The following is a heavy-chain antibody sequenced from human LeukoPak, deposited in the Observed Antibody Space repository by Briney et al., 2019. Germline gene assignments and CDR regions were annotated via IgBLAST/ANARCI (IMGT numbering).Heavy chain of an antibody. Sequence: SVKVSCKASGGTFSSYAISWVRQAPGQGLEWMGGIIPIFGTANYAQKFQGRVTITADKSTSTAYMELSSLRSEDTAVYYCAGEVRIVGARHAFDIWGQGTMVTVSS. J-gene: IGHJ3*02. V-gene: IGHV1-69*06. D-gene: IGHD1-26*01. CDR2: IIPIFGTA. CDR3: AGEVRIVGARHAFDI. CDR1: GGTFSSYA.